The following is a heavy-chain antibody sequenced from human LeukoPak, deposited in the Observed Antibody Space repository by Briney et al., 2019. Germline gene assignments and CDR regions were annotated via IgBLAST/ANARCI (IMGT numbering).Heavy chain of an antibody. Sequence: PGGSRRLSCAASGFTFDTDTMTWVRQPQGEGLGWVSTILADVAQTYYADSGKGRFTLSTDNSKYTLFLQMNSLRADDTALYYCTKPLRPTTSYFDSWGQGNLVTVSS. J-gene: IGHJ4*02. CDR1: GFTFDTDT. CDR3: TKPLRPTTSYFDS. V-gene: IGHV3-23*01. CDR2: ILADVAQT. D-gene: IGHD1-1*01.